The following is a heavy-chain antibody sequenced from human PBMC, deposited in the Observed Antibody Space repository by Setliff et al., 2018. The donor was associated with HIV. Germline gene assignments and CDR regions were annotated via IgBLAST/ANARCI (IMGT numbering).Heavy chain of an antibody. CDR2: ISGSGGST. Sequence: GGSLRLSCTVSGFTVSSNYMTWVRQAPGKGLEWVSIISGSGGSTYYADSVKGRFTISRDNSKNTVYLQMNSLRAEDTAEYYCAKELAASGLGYFDSWGRGILVTVSS. J-gene: IGHJ4*02. D-gene: IGHD3-22*01. CDR3: AKELAASGLGYFDS. CDR1: GFTVSSNY. V-gene: IGHV3-23*01.